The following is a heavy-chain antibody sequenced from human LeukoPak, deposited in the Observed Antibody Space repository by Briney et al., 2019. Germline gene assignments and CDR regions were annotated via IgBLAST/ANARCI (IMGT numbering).Heavy chain of an antibody. J-gene: IGHJ4*02. CDR3: AVPMVRGVYGKSYFDY. CDR2: IYSGDIDA. V-gene: IGHV5-51*01. D-gene: IGHD3-10*01. Sequence: GESLQISCKGSGYSFNRYWIAWVRQMPRKGLEWMGMIYSGDIDARYSPSFQGHVTISADKSISTAYLQWSSLKASDTAMYFWAVPMVRGVYGKSYFDYWGQGTLVTVSS. CDR1: GYSFNRYW.